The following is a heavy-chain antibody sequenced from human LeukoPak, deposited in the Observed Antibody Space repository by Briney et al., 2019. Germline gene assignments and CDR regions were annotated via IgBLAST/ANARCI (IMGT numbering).Heavy chain of an antibody. CDR1: GFTFSSYS. CDR3: ARDTSSWYLGGDYYFDY. J-gene: IGHJ4*02. Sequence: GGSLRLSCAASGFTFSSYSMNWVRQAPGKGLEWVSSISSSSSYIYYADSVKGLFTISRDNAKNSLYLQMNSLRAEDTAVYYCARDTSSWYLGGDYYFDYWGQGTLVTVSS. V-gene: IGHV3-21*01. CDR2: ISSSSSYI. D-gene: IGHD6-13*01.